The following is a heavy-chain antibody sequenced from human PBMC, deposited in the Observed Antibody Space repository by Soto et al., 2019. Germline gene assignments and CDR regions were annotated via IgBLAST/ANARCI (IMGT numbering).Heavy chain of an antibody. Sequence: GASVKVSCEASGYTFTSYGISWVRQAPGRGLEWMGWISAYNGNTNYAQKLQGRVTMTTDTSTSTAYMELRSLRSDDTAVYYCARLGYCSGGSCYSGVEYYFDYWGQGTLVTVSS. CDR2: ISAYNGNT. CDR1: GYTFTSYG. D-gene: IGHD2-15*01. J-gene: IGHJ4*02. V-gene: IGHV1-18*01. CDR3: ARLGYCSGGSCYSGVEYYFDY.